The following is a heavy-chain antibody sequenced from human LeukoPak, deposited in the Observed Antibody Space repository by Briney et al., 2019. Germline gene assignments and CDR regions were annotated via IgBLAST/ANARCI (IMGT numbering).Heavy chain of an antibody. CDR1: GGSISSSSYY. V-gene: IGHV4-39*07. Sequence: SETLSLTCTVSGGSISSSSYYWGWIRQPPGKGLEWIGSIYYSGSTYYNPSLKSRVTISVDTSKNQFSLKLSSVTAADTAVYYCARDSPTLGMDVWGQGTTVTVSS. J-gene: IGHJ6*02. CDR3: ARDSPTLGMDV. CDR2: IYYSGST.